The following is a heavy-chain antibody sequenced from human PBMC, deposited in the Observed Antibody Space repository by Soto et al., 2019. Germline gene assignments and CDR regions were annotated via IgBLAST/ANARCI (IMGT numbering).Heavy chain of an antibody. J-gene: IGHJ4*02. D-gene: IGHD3-22*01. CDR2: ISSSSSYI. CDR1: GFTFSSYS. V-gene: IGHV3-21*01. CDR3: AGGEEYYYDSSGSPPFDY. Sequence: GGSLRLSCAASGFTFSSYSMNWVRQAPGKGLEWVSSISSSSSYIYYADSVKGRFTISRDNAKNSLYLQMNSLRAEDTAVYYCAGGEEYYYDSSGSPPFDYWGQGTLVTVSS.